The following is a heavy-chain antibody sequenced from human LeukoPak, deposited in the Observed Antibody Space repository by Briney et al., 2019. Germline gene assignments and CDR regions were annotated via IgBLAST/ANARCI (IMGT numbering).Heavy chain of an antibody. CDR3: AKRLPMALGYFDY. CDR2: ISGSGGST. D-gene: IGHD2-8*01. V-gene: IGHV3-23*01. J-gene: IGHJ4*02. Sequence: PGGSLRLSCAASGFTFSSYAMHWVRQAPGKGLERVSAISGSGGSTYYADSVKGRFTISRDNSKNTLYLQMNSLRAEDTAVYYCAKRLPMALGYFDYWGQGTLVTVSS. CDR1: GFTFSSYA.